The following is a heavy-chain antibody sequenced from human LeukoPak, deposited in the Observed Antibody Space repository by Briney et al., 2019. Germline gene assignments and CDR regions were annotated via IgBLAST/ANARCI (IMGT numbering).Heavy chain of an antibody. CDR3: ARDLLGCSSTSCPYYYYYYMDV. V-gene: IGHV1-46*01. J-gene: IGHJ6*03. CDR1: GYTFTSYY. Sequence: ASVKVSCKASGYTFTSYYMHWVRQAPGQGLEWMGIINPSGGSTSYAQKFQGRVTMTRDMSTSTVYMELSSLRSEDTAVYYCARDLLGCSSTSCPYYYYYYMDVWGKGTTVTVSS. D-gene: IGHD2-2*01. CDR2: INPSGGST.